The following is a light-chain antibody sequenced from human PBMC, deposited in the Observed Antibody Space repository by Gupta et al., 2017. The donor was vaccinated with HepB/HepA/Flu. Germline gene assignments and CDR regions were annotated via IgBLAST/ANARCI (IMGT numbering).Light chain of an antibody. Sequence: DIVMTQSPDYLRVSLGEMATINCKSSQSVLYTSNNKNYLAWYQQKPGQPPKLLIYWASTRESGVPDRFSGGGSATDFTLTISSRQPEDVAVYYCQQEDTTPNTFGGGTKVEIK. CDR1: QSVLYTSNNKNY. CDR3: QQEDTTPNT. V-gene: IGKV4-1*01. CDR2: WAS. J-gene: IGKJ4*01.